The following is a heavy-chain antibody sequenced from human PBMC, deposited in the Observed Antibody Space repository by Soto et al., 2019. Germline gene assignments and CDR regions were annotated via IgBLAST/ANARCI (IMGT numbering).Heavy chain of an antibody. CDR3: ARGRFGGLGAIFADY. V-gene: IGHV3-66*01. CDR1: GFTVSNNY. Sequence: EVQLVNSGGGLVQPGGSLRLSCAASGFTVSNNYMSWVRQAPGKGLEWVSVIYRGGSTYYADSVKDRFTISRDNSENTLYLQMSSLRAEDTAVYYCARGRFGGLGAIFADYWGQGTLVTVSS. J-gene: IGHJ4*02. CDR2: IYRGGST. D-gene: IGHD3-3*01.